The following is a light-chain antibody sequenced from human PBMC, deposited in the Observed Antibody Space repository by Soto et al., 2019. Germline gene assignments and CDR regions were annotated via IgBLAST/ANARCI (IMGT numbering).Light chain of an antibody. CDR1: QSLSSW. CDR3: QQSYSIPWT. V-gene: IGKV1-5*03. Sequence: DIQMTQSPSTLSASVGDRVTITCRASQSLSSWLAWYQQNPGKAPKLLIYKASTLKSGVPSRFSGSGSGTEFTLTISSLQPEDFATYYCQQSYSIPWTFGQGTKVDNK. J-gene: IGKJ1*01. CDR2: KAS.